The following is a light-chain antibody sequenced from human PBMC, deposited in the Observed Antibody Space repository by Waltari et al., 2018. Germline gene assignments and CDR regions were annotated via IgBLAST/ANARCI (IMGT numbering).Light chain of an antibody. CDR1: QSVSDF. CDR2: DTS. J-gene: IGKJ4*01. Sequence: EIVLTQSPATLSLSPGERATLSCRASQSVSDFLGWYQQKPGQAPRLLIYDTSHRAPGIPDRFRGSGSGIDFTLTISSLEPEDFAVYYCQQRRYGLTFGGGTKVDIK. CDR3: QQRRYGLT. V-gene: IGKV3-11*01.